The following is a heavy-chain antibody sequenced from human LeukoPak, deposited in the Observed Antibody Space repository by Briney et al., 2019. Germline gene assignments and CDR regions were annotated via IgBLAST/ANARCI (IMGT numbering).Heavy chain of an antibody. D-gene: IGHD3-3*01. J-gene: IGHJ4*02. CDR1: GYTLTELS. CDR2: FDPEDGES. Sequence: GASVKVSCKVSGYTLTELSMHWVRQAPGKGLEWMGGFDPEDGESIYAQKFQDRVTMTEDTSTDTAYMELSSLRSEDTAVYYCATATIFGVVTYYFDYWGQGTLVTVSS. CDR3: ATATIFGVVTYYFDY. V-gene: IGHV1-24*01.